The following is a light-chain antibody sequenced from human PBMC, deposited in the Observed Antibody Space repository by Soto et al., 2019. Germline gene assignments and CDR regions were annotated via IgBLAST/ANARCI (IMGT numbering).Light chain of an antibody. Sequence: DIQMTQSPSTLSASVGDRVTITCRASQNINNWLAWYQQKPGKAPKLLIYRASSFENGVPSRFSGRGSGTDFIFTSTSLQPDDFATYYCQQYSSDSTFGQGTKVEIK. CDR2: RAS. J-gene: IGKJ1*01. V-gene: IGKV1-5*03. CDR1: QNINNW. CDR3: QQYSSDST.